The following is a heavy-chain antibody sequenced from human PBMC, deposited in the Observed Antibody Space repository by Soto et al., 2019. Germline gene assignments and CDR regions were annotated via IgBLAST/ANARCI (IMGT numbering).Heavy chain of an antibody. D-gene: IGHD5-18*01. V-gene: IGHV1-69*13. Sequence: SVKVSCKASGGTFSSYAISWVRQAPGQGLEWMGGIIPIFGTANYAQKFQGRVTITADESTSTAYMELSSLRSEDTAVYYCARALGYSYVDYYGMDVWGHGTTVTVSS. CDR3: ARALGYSYVDYYGMDV. CDR1: GGTFSSYA. J-gene: IGHJ6*02. CDR2: IIPIFGTA.